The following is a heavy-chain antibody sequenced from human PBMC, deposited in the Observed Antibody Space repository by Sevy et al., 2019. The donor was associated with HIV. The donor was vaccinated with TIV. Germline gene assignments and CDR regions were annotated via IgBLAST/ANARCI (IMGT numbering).Heavy chain of an antibody. CDR3: ARDPYARRGFDY. V-gene: IGHV1-3*01. CDR2: LNPGNGNT. J-gene: IGHJ4*02. D-gene: IGHD3-16*01. Sequence: ASVKASCKASGYTFNTFTIHWLRQAPGQSLVWMGWLNPGNGNTKSAQHFRGRVTITRDTSARTAYLELTGLTSEDTAVYFCARDPYARRGFDYWGQGTLITVSS. CDR1: GYTFNTFT.